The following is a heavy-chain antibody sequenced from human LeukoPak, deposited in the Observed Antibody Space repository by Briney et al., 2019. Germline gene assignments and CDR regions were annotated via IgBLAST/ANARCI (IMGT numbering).Heavy chain of an antibody. CDR2: INPNSGGT. CDR3: ARCSYSSSSYGAQLLVGY. J-gene: IGHJ4*02. CDR1: GYTFTGYY. D-gene: IGHD6-13*01. V-gene: IGHV1-2*02. Sequence: ASVKVSCKASGYTFTGYYMHWVRQAPGQGLEWMGWINPNSGGTNYAQKFQGRVTMTRDTSISTAYMELSRLRSDDTAVYYCARCSYSSSSYGAQLLVGYWGQGTLVTVSS.